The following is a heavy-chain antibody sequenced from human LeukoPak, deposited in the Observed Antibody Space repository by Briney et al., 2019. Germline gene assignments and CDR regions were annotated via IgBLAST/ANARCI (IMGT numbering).Heavy chain of an antibody. CDR1: AYSFTSDC. V-gene: IGHV5-51*01. J-gene: IGHJ6*03. D-gene: IGHD1-20*01. CDR2: IYPGDSDA. Sequence: GVSLKISCTGSAYSFTSDCIGWAGQMPGKGMEWMGIIYPGDSDARYSPSFQGQVTISADKSISTAYPPWSSLKASDTAMYYCARHGESYNWNDQYYYYYYMDVWGKGTTVTVSS. CDR3: ARHGESYNWNDQYYYYYYMDV.